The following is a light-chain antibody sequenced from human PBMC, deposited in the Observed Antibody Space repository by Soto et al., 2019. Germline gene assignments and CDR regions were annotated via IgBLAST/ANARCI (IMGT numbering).Light chain of an antibody. CDR3: MQALQIPLT. CDR1: QSLLHSHGYTY. CDR2: MGS. Sequence: DIEMTQSPVSLPVTPGEPASISCRSSQSLLHSHGYTYLDWYLQKPGQSPQLLIYMGSTRASGVPDRFSGSGSDTDFTLKISRVEAEDVGGYYCMQALQIPLTFGGGTKVEIK. J-gene: IGKJ4*01. V-gene: IGKV2-28*01.